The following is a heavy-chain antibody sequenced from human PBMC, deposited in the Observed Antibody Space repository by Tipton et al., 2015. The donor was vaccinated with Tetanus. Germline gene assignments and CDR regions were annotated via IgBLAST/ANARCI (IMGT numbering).Heavy chain of an antibody. D-gene: IGHD3-3*01. CDR2: ISGSGTT. CDR3: ARANYDSFKKGPFDS. CDR1: GGSVSSGSYY. Sequence: TLSLTCTIFGGSVSSGSYYWAWIRQPPGKGLEWLAYISGSGTTNSKYYLKSRITMTRDTSRNQFSLTLTSVTAADTAVYYCARANYDSFKKGPFDSWGQGSLVIVSS. J-gene: IGHJ4*02. V-gene: IGHV4-61*01.